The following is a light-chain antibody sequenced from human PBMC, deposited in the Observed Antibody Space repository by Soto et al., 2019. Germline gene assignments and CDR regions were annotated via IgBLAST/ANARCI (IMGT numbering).Light chain of an antibody. CDR2: EVS. J-gene: IGLJ1*01. Sequence: QSALTQPASVSCSPGQSITISCTGTSSDVGGYNYVSWYQQHPGKAPKLMIYEVSNRPLGVSNRFSGSKSGNTASLTISGLQAEDEADYYCTSYTSSSTLDVFGTGTKVTVL. CDR1: SSDVGGYNY. CDR3: TSYTSSSTLDV. V-gene: IGLV2-14*01.